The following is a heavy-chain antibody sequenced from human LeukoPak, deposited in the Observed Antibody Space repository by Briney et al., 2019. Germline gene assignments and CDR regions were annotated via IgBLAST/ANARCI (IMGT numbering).Heavy chain of an antibody. CDR3: ATYSSLNRREFQY. V-gene: IGHV3-7*01. J-gene: IGHJ1*01. D-gene: IGHD3-22*01. Sequence: GGSLRLSCEGSGFTFSNYWMGWVRQASGKGLQWVANIKTDGSEKYYVDSVKGRFTISRDNAKNSLYLQMNSLRAEDTAVYYCATYSSLNRREFQYWGQGTLLTVSS. CDR2: IKTDGSEK. CDR1: GFTFSNYW.